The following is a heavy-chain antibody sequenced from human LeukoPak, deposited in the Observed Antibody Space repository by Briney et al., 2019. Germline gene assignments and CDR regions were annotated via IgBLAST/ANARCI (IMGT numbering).Heavy chain of an antibody. D-gene: IGHD1-26*01. CDR2: INPNSGNA. J-gene: IGHJ6*03. V-gene: IGHV1-8*01. CDR1: GYTFSDYD. CDR3: ARALAWGGSSYSYYYMDV. Sequence: GASVTASCKASGYTFSDYDINWVRQATGQGLEWMGWINPNSGNAGYAQKFQGRVTMTRNTSISTAYMELSSLRSEDTAVYYCARALAWGGSSYSYYYMDVWDKGTTVTVSS.